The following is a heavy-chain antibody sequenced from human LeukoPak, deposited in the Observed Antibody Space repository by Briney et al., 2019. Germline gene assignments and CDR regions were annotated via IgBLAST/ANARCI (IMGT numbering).Heavy chain of an antibody. CDR3: ARLQYGDAFDY. CDR1: GFSLSTSGEG. J-gene: IGHJ4*02. Sequence: SGPTLVNPTQTLTLTCTFSGFSLSTSGEGVGWIRQPPGRALEWLGYIYWDDDKQYSPSLKTRLAITKDTSKNEVVLTMTNMDPVDTATYYCARLQYGDAFDYWGQGTLVTVSS. CDR2: IYWDDDK. D-gene: IGHD4-17*01. V-gene: IGHV2-5*02.